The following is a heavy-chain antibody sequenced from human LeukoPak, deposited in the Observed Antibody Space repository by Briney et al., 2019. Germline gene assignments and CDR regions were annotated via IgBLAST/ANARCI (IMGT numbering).Heavy chain of an antibody. CDR3: ARDGRDSSGYYKNWFDP. J-gene: IGHJ5*02. D-gene: IGHD3-22*01. Sequence: EASVKVSCKASGYTFTSYYMHWVRQAPGQGLEWMGIINPSGGSTSYAQKFQGRVTMTRDTSTSTVYMGLSSLRSEDTAVYYCARDGRDSSGYYKNWFDPWGQGTLVTVSS. V-gene: IGHV1-46*01. CDR1: GYTFTSYY. CDR2: INPSGGST.